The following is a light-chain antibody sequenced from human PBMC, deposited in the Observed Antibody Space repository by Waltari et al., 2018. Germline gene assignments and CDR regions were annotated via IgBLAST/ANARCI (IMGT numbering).Light chain of an antibody. J-gene: IGLJ1*01. Sequence: QSALTQPASVSGSPGQSITISCTGTSSDVGSYNYVSWYQQYPGKAPQLIIYAVSYRPSGISNRFSGSKSGNTATLTISGLQAEDEADYYGSSYTSTNTGVFGTGTKVTVL. CDR2: AVS. CDR3: SSYTSTNTGV. CDR1: SSDVGSYNY. V-gene: IGLV2-14*01.